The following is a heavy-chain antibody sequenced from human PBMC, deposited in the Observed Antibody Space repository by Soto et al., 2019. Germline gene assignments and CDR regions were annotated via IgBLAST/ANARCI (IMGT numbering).Heavy chain of an antibody. CDR2: INHSGST. CDR1: GGSFSGYY. V-gene: IGHV4-34*01. J-gene: IGHJ6*02. D-gene: IGHD2-2*01. Sequence: QVQLQQWGAGLLKPSETLSLTCAVYGGSFSGYYWSWIRQPPGKGLEWIWEINHSGSTNYNPSLKSRVTISVDTSKNQFSLKLSSVTAADTAVYYCASICSSTSCYGSYYYYGMDVWGQGTTVTVSS. CDR3: ASICSSTSCYGSYYYYGMDV.